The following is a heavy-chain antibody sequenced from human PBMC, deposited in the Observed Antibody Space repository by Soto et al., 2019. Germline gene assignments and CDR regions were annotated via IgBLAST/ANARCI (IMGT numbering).Heavy chain of an antibody. D-gene: IGHD2-8*01. CDR3: AGTEGYCTNGVCYTAFDI. J-gene: IGHJ3*02. CDR1: GGTFSSYA. V-gene: IGHV1-69*13. CDR2: IIPIFGSA. Sequence: SVKVSCKASGGTFSSYAIRLVLQAPVQVLEWMGGIIPIFGSANYAQKFQGRVTITADESTSTAYMELSSLRSEDTAVYYCAGTEGYCTNGVCYTAFDIWGQGTMVTVSS.